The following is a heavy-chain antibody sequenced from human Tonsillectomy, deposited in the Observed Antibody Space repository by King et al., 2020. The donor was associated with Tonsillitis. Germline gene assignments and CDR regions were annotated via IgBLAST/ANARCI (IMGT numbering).Heavy chain of an antibody. J-gene: IGHJ2*01. CDR3: ARVPEIFGVVIELIAPYWYFDL. CDR2: IYYSGST. CDR1: GGSISSSSYY. V-gene: IGHV4-39*01. Sequence: QLQESGPGLVKPSETLSLTCTVSGGSISSSSYYWGWIRQPPGKGLEWIGSIYYSGSTYYNPSLKSRVTISVDTSKNQFSLKLSSVTAADTAVYYCARVPEIFGVVIELIAPYWYFDLWGRGTLVTVSS. D-gene: IGHD3-3*01.